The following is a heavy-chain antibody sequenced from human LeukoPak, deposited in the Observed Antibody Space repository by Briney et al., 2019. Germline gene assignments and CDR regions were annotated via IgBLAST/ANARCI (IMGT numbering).Heavy chain of an antibody. Sequence: QPGGSLLLSCAASGFTFSSYWMSWVRQAPGKGLEWVAFIRYDGSNKYYADSVKGRFTISRDNSKNTLYLQMNSLRAEDTAVYYCAKGAGYSPPFDYWGQGTLVTVSS. CDR1: GFTFSSYW. CDR3: AKGAGYSPPFDY. V-gene: IGHV3-30*02. J-gene: IGHJ4*02. D-gene: IGHD2-15*01. CDR2: IRYDGSNK.